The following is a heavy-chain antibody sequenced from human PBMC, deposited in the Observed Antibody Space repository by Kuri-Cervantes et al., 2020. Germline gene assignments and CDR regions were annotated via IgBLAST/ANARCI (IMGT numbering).Heavy chain of an antibody. D-gene: IGHD6-19*01. V-gene: IGHV4-30-2*01. CDR3: ARQRGDSSGWYSSGD. J-gene: IGHJ4*02. CDR1: GGSISSGGYS. CDR2: IYHSGST. Sequence: SETLSLTCAVSGGSISSGGYSWSWIRQPPGKGLEWIGYIYHSGSTYYNPSLKSRVTISVDRSKNQFSLKLSSVTAADTAVYYCARQRGDSSGWYSSGDWGQGTLVTVSS.